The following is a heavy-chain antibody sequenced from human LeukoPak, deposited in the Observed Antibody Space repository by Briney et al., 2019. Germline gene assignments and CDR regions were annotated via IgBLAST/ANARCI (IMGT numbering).Heavy chain of an antibody. CDR2: ISGSGGST. Sequence: GGSLRLSCAASGFTFSTYAMHWVRQAPGKGLEWVSAISGSGGSTYYADSVKGRFTISRDNSKNTLYLQMNSLRAEDTAVYYCAKGLPGPTYGGAFDYWGQGTLVTVSS. V-gene: IGHV3-23*01. CDR1: GFTFSTYA. CDR3: AKGLPGPTYGGAFDY. J-gene: IGHJ4*02. D-gene: IGHD4-23*01.